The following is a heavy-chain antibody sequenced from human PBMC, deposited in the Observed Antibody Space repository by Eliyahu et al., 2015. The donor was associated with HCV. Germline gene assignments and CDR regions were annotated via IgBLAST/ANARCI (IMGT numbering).Heavy chain of an antibody. D-gene: IGHD1-26*01. J-gene: IGHJ4*02. CDR3: ATLLEGIVGATGIDY. CDR2: XYXGGST. CDR1: GFTVSSNY. Sequence: EVQLVESGGGLIQPGGSLRLXCAASGFTVSSNYMSWVRQAPGKGLEWVSVXYXGGSTYYADSVKXRFTISRDNSKNTLYLQMNSLRAEDTAVYYCATLLEGIVGATGIDYWGQGTLVTVSS. V-gene: IGHV3-53*01.